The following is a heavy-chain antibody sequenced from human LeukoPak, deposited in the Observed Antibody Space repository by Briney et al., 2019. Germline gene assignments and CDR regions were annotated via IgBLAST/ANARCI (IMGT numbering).Heavy chain of an antibody. V-gene: IGHV3-30*18. CDR2: ASYDGSNQ. D-gene: IGHD1-26*01. CDR3: AKFGWELLSGYFDY. J-gene: IGHJ4*02. Sequence: QPGRSLRLSCAASGFTFSSYGMHWVRQAPGKGPEWVAAASYDGSNQYYVDSVKGRFTISRDNSQNTLYLQMNSLRAEDTAVYYCAKFGWELLSGYFDYWGQGTLVTVSS. CDR1: GFTFSSYG.